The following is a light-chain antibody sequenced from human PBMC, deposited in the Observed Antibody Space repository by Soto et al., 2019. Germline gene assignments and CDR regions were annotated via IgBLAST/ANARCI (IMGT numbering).Light chain of an antibody. J-gene: IGKJ2*01. CDR2: GAS. V-gene: IGKV3-20*01. CDR1: QSVNNNY. Sequence: EIVLTQSPGTLSLSPGERATLSCRASQSVNNNYLAWFQEKPGQAPRLLIYGASSRATGIPDRFSGSGSGTDFTLTISRLVPEDFAVYYCQQYGSSHHTFGQGTKLEIK. CDR3: QQYGSSHHT.